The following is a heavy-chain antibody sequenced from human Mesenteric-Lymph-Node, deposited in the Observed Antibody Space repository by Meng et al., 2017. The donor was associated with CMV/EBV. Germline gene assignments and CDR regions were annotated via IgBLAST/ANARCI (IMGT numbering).Heavy chain of an antibody. D-gene: IGHD1-26*01. V-gene: IGHV4-39*07. CDR3: ARDRIVGGYYYYGMDV. Sequence: GSLRLSCTVSGGSLSSSIFYWGWIRQPPGKGLEWIGNIYYSRRTSYNPSLKSRVTISVDTSKNQFSLKLSSVTAADTAVYYCARDRIVGGYYYYGMDVWGQGTTVTVSS. CDR1: GGSLSSSIFY. J-gene: IGHJ6*02. CDR2: IYYSRRT.